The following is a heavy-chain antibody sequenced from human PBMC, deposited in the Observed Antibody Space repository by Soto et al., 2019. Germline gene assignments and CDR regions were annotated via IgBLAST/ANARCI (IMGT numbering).Heavy chain of an antibody. D-gene: IGHD3-9*01. Sequence: SETLSLTCTVSGGSIGLYYWSWIRQPPGKGLEWIGYIYSTGSTNYNPSLKSRVTISVDTSKNQFSLKLSSATAADTAVYYCARHVFRYFDSLLEPFDILGQGTILTISS. CDR2: IYSTGST. CDR3: ARHVFRYFDSLLEPFDI. V-gene: IGHV4-59*08. J-gene: IGHJ3*02. CDR1: GGSIGLYY.